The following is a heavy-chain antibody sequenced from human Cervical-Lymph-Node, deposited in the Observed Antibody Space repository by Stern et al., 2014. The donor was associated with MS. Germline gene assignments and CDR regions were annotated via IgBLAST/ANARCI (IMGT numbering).Heavy chain of an antibody. CDR1: RFNFDDYA. CDR3: AKDISSGRWEAQYYYGMDV. Sequence: QLVESGGGLVQPGRSLRLSCAGSRFNFDDYAMHWVRQAPGRGLEWVSSISWNSGSMEYADSVKGRFTIYRDNAKNSLYLQMDSLRVEDTAIYYCAKDISSGRWEAQYYYGMDVWGQGTTVTVSS. V-gene: IGHV3-9*01. D-gene: IGHD6-19*01. J-gene: IGHJ6*02. CDR2: ISWNSGSM.